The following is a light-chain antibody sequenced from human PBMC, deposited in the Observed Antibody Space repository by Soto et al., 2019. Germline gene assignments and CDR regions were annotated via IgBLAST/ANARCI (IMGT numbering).Light chain of an antibody. CDR3: QSYDTSLSAVI. V-gene: IGLV1-40*01. CDR1: SSNIGAGYD. CDR2: GNS. Sequence: QSVLTQPPSVSGAPGQRVTISCTGSSSNIGAGYDVHWYQHLPGTVPKLLIYGNSIRPSGVPDRFSGSKSGTLASLAITGLQAEDEADYYCQSYDTSLSAVIFGGGTKLTVL. J-gene: IGLJ2*01.